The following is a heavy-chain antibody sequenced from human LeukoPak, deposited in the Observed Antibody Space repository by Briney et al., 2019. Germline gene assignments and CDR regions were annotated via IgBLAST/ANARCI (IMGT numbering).Heavy chain of an antibody. Sequence: GGSLRLSCAASGFTFSSYSMNWVRQAPGKGLEWVSYISSSSSTIYYADSVKGRFTISRDNAKNSLYLQMNSLRAEDTAVYYCAREKYSSSLDYWGQGTLVTVSS. J-gene: IGHJ4*02. D-gene: IGHD6-13*01. CDR1: GFTFSSYS. CDR3: AREKYSSSLDY. CDR2: ISSSSSTI. V-gene: IGHV3-48*04.